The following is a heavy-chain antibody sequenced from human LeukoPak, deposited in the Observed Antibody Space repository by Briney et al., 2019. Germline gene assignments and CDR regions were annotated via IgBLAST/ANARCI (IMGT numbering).Heavy chain of an antibody. D-gene: IGHD6-19*01. CDR1: GFTFSSYS. CDR2: ISSSSSYI. J-gene: IGHJ4*02. CDR3: ARDGTYSSGWYDY. Sequence: KTGGSLRLSCAASGFTFSSYSMNWVRQAPGKGLEWVSSISSSSSYIYYADSVKGRFTISRDNAKNSLYLQMNSLRAEDTAVYYCARDGTYSSGWYDYWGQGTLVTVSS. V-gene: IGHV3-21*01.